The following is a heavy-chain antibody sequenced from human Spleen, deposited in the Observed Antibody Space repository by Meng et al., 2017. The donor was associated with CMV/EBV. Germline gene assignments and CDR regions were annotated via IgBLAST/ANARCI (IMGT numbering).Heavy chain of an antibody. J-gene: IGHJ4*02. CDR1: GFTFSSFA. Sequence: GESLKISCAASGFTFSSFAMNWVRQAPGKGLEWVSVVSGSGGATFYRDSVEGRLTISRDNSRNTVYLHMNGLRAEDTAVYYCARDGWLQFLPDDYWGQGTLVTVSS. CDR3: ARDGWLQFLPDDY. CDR2: VSGSGGAT. D-gene: IGHD5-24*01. V-gene: IGHV3-23*01.